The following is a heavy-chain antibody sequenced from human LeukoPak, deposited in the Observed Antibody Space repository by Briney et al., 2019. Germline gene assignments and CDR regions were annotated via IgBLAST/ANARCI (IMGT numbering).Heavy chain of an antibody. Sequence: GGSLTLSCVTSGFTFSIYWMPCVPQAPGKGLECLANINQYEHEKNYVDSVKGRFTISRDNPKNSLYLQMNSLRAEDTAVYYCARDNGDCSGGSCYFLLRGMDVWGQGTTVTVSS. CDR2: INQYEHEK. D-gene: IGHD2-15*01. CDR1: GFTFSIYW. V-gene: IGHV3-7*01. CDR3: ARDNGDCSGGSCYFLLRGMDV. J-gene: IGHJ6*02.